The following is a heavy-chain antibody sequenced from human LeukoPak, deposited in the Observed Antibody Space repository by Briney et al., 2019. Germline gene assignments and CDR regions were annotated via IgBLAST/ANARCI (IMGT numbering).Heavy chain of an antibody. D-gene: IGHD1-1*01. V-gene: IGHV1-69*04. J-gene: IGHJ6*03. CDR3: ARVTMSGTTGYYYMDV. CDR2: IIPILGIA. CDR1: GGTFSSYA. Sequence: GASVKVSCKASGGTFSSYAISWVRQAPGQGLEWMGRIIPILGIANYAQKFQGRVTITTDESTSTAYMELSSLRSEDTAVYYCARVTMSGTTGYYYMDVWGKGTTVTVSS.